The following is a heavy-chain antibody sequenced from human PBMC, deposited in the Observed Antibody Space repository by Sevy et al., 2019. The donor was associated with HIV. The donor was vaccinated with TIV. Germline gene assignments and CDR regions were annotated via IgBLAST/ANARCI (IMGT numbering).Heavy chain of an antibody. V-gene: IGHV3-53*01. D-gene: IGHD3-10*01. J-gene: IGHJ5*02. CDR2: VYSGGTT. CDR1: RFTVNSDY. CDR3: ARHISFGELGSWFDP. Sequence: GGSLRLSCAASRFTVNSDYMSWVRQAPGKGLEWVSVVYSGGTTYYADSVKGRFTISRDNSKNILYLQMNSLRAEDTAVYYCARHISFGELGSWFDPWGHGTLVTVSS.